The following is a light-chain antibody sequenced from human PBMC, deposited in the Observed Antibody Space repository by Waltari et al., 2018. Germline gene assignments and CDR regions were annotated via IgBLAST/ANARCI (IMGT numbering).Light chain of an antibody. CDR3: LSPDSSGTYVV. V-gene: IGLV3-10*01. CDR2: EDS. CDR1: ALSTKY. J-gene: IGLJ2*01. Sequence: SYELTQPPSVSVSPGQTASITCSGHALSTKYAYCHHQKSGQAPVLVIFEDSKRPSGIPERISGSSSGTMATLTLSGAQLEDEGDYYCLSPDSSGTYVVFGGGTKLTVL.